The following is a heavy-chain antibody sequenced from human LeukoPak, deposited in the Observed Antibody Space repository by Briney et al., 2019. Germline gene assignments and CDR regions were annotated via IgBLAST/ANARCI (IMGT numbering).Heavy chain of an antibody. Sequence: ASVKVSCKASGYTFTSYGISWVRQAPGQGLEWMGWISAYNDNTNYAQKFQGRVTITADESTSTAYMELSSLRSEDTAVYYCAGVFDYYGSGSYRDYWGQGTLVTVSS. D-gene: IGHD3-10*01. CDR1: GYTFTSYG. J-gene: IGHJ4*02. V-gene: IGHV1-18*01. CDR2: ISAYNDNT. CDR3: AGVFDYYGSGSYRDY.